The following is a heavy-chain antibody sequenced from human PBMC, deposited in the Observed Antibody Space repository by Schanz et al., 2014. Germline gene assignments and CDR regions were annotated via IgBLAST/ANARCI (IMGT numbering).Heavy chain of an antibody. D-gene: IGHD2-2*01. CDR1: GFTFSSYG. Sequence: QVQLLHFGGGVVQPGRSLRLSCAASGFTFSSYGMHWVRQAPGKGLEWVAAMSYDGSIKYYGDSVKGRFTISRDNSKNTLYLHMNTLRSEDTAVYYCAKDSTHIDIVLVPTAIDYWGQGTLVTVSS. J-gene: IGHJ4*02. CDR2: MSYDGSIK. V-gene: IGHV3-30*18. CDR3: AKDSTHIDIVLVPTAIDY.